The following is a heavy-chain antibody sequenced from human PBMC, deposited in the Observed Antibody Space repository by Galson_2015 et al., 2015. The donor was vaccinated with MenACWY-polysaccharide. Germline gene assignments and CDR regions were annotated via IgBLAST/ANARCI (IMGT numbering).Heavy chain of an antibody. J-gene: IGHJ4*02. CDR2: ISSSSGTI. CDR3: ASTSPNSF. V-gene: IGHV3-48*01. CDR1: GFTFSSNS. Sequence: LRLSCAASGFTFSSNSMNWVRQAPGKGLEWVSYISSSSGTIYYADSVKGRFTISRDDAKNSLYLQMNSLRAEDTAVYYCASTSPNSFWGQGTRVIVSS. D-gene: IGHD2-21*01.